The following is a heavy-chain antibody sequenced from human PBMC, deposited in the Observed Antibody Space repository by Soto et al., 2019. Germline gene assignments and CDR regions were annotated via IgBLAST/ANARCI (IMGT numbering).Heavy chain of an antibody. CDR3: ARDPGQICSGGSCYSSDWFDP. CDR1: GGSISSGGYY. CDR2: IYYSGST. Sequence: QVQLQESGPGLVKPSQTLSLTCTVSGGSISSGGYYWSWIRQHPGKGLEWIGYIYYSGSTYYNPSLKSRVTISVDTSKNQFSLKLSSVTAADTAVYYCARDPGQICSGGSCYSSDWFDPWGQGTLVTVSS. J-gene: IGHJ5*02. D-gene: IGHD2-15*01. V-gene: IGHV4-31*03.